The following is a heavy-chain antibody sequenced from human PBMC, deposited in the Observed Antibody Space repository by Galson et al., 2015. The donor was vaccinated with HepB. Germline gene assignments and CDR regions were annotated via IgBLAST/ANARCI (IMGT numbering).Heavy chain of an antibody. J-gene: IGHJ4*02. CDR3: ARDGGLRYYGSGKKDY. Sequence: SLRLSCAASGFPFSYFAMHWVRQAPGKGLEWVAVISYDGSNENYGDSVKGRFTISRDNSKNTLDLQMNSLRTEDTAVYYCARDGGLRYYGSGKKDYWGQGTLVTASP. V-gene: IGHV3-30-3*01. CDR2: ISYDGSNE. D-gene: IGHD3-10*01. CDR1: GFPFSYFA.